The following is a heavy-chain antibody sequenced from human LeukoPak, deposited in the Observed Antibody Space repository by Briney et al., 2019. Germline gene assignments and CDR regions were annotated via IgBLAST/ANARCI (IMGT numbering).Heavy chain of an antibody. D-gene: IGHD2-2*01. CDR3: AREGYCSSTSCAYGMDV. V-gene: IGHV3-20*04. CDR2: INWNGGST. CDR1: GFTFADYG. Sequence: PGGSLRLSCAASGFTFADYGMSWVRQVPGKGLEWVSGINWNGGSTGYVDSVKGRFTISRDNAKNSLYLQMNSLRAEDTAFYYCAREGYCSSTSCAYGMDVWGQGTTVTVSS. J-gene: IGHJ6*02.